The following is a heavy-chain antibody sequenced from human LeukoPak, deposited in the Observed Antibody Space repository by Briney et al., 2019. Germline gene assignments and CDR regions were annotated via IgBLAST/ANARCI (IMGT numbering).Heavy chain of an antibody. D-gene: IGHD2-2*01. CDR3: ARSGPAALCVWFDP. CDR1: GGTFSSYA. Sequence: PAASVKVSCKASGGTFSSYAISWVRQAPGQGLEWMGRIIPIFGTANYAQKFQGRVTITTDESTSTAYMELSSLRSEDTAVYYCARSGPAALCVWFDPWGQGTLVTVSS. V-gene: IGHV1-69*05. CDR2: IIPIFGTA. J-gene: IGHJ5*02.